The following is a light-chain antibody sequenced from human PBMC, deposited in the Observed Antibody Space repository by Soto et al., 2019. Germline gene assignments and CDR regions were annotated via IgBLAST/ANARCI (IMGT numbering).Light chain of an antibody. Sequence: EIVLTQSPATLSLSPGERATLSCRASQTVGSYLAWYQQKPGQAPRLLIYDTSNRATGIPVRFSGSGSGTDFPLTISSLEPEDFAVYYCQQRSNGPLFTFGPGTKVDIK. CDR3: QQRSNGPLFT. V-gene: IGKV3-11*01. J-gene: IGKJ3*01. CDR1: QTVGSY. CDR2: DTS.